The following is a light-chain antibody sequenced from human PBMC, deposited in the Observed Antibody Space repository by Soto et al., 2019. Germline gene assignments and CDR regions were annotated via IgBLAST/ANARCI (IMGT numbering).Light chain of an antibody. CDR3: QNYTSYS. CDR1: QSISSW. CDR2: DAS. J-gene: IGKJ1*01. Sequence: DIQMTQSPSTLSASVGDRVTITCRASQSISSWLAWYQQKPGKAPKLLIYDASSLESGVPSRSGGSGSCTESTSTIRSLQPDDFASYHCQNYTSYSFGQGTKVEIK. V-gene: IGKV1-5*01.